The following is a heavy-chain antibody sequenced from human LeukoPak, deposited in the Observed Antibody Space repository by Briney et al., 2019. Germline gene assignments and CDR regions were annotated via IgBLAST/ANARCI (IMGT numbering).Heavy chain of an antibody. Sequence: GGSLRLSCAASGFTFSDYNMRWIRQAPGKGLEWVSSISRSGSTKYYADSVKGRFTISRDNSKNTLYLQMNSLRAADTAVYYCAKDPTHYRVWDDYDSTVLSYWGQGTLVTVSS. J-gene: IGHJ4*02. CDR3: AKDPTHYRVWDDYDSTVLSY. CDR1: GFTFSDYN. D-gene: IGHD3-22*01. CDR2: ISRSGSTK. V-gene: IGHV3-11*04.